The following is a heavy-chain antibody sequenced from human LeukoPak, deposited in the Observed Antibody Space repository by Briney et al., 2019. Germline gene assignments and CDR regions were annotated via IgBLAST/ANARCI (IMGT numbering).Heavy chain of an antibody. D-gene: IGHD2-8*01. J-gene: IGHJ4*02. V-gene: IGHV3-23*01. CDR2: ISGSGGNT. CDR1: GFTFSNYA. Sequence: AGGSLRPSCAASGFTFSNYAMNWVRQAPGKRLEWVSDISGSGGNTYYADSVKGRFTISRDNSKNTLYLQMNSLRAEDTAVYYCAKGERYCIDGVCYRDYWGQGTLVTVSS. CDR3: AKGERYCIDGVCYRDY.